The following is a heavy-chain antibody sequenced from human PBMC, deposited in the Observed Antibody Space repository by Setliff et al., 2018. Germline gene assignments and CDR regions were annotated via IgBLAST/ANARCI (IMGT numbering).Heavy chain of an antibody. CDR1: GYTFTNYG. CDR2: ISAYTGNT. D-gene: IGHD2-2*01. J-gene: IGHJ4*02. CDR3: SRLVRYCTRTSCQRASGDDY. V-gene: IGHV1-18*01. Sequence: ASVKVSCKASGYTFTNYGISWVRQAPGQGLEWMGWISAYTGNTYSAQKFQGRLTMTTDTSSTTAYMELRSLRSDDTAVYYCSRLVRYCTRTSCQRASGDDYWGQGTLVTVSS.